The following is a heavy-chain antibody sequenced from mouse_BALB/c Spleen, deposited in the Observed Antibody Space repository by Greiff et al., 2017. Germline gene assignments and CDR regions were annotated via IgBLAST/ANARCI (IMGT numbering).Heavy chain of an antibody. D-gene: IGHD2-2*01. Sequence: EVKVIESGGGLVKPGGSLKLSCAGSGFTFSSYAMSWVRQTPEKRLEWVASISSGGSTYYPDSVKGRFTISRDNARNILYLQMSSLRSEDTAMYYCARIGYDYAMDYWGQGTSVTVSS. CDR1: GFTFSSYA. CDR2: ISSGGST. J-gene: IGHJ4*01. CDR3: ARIGYDYAMDY. V-gene: IGHV5-6-5*01.